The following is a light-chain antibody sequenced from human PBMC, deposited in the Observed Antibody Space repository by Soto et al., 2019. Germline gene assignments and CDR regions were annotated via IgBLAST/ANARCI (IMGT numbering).Light chain of an antibody. CDR1: SSDVGGYNY. CDR3: SSYTSISTPYV. CDR2: EVS. Sequence: QSVLTQPASVSGSPGQSITISCTGTSSDVGGYNYVSWYQQHPGKAPKLMIYEVSNRPSGVSNRFSGSKSGNTASLTISGLQAEDEADYYCSSYTSISTPYVFGTGTQLTVL. V-gene: IGLV2-14*01. J-gene: IGLJ1*01.